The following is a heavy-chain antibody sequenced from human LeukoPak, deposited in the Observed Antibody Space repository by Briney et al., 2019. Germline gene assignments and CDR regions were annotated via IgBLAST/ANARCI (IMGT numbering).Heavy chain of an antibody. CDR3: ARRTARVSLIHNDAFDV. V-gene: IGHV4-59*08. D-gene: IGHD1-20*01. CDR1: DDSIRNYY. CDR2: AFYSGAT. J-gene: IGHJ3*01. Sequence: SETLSLTCAVSDDSIRNYYWSWIRQPPGKGLEWIGYAFYSGATNYNPSLERRVSMSVDMSKKQFSLKLSSVTAADTAVYYCARRTARVSLIHNDAFDVWGQGTMVTVSS.